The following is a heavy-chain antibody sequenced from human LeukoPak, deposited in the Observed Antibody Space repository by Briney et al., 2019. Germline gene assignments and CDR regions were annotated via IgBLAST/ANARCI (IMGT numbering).Heavy chain of an antibody. CDR3: ARGGIVGATSSGWFDP. V-gene: IGHV3-21*01. D-gene: IGHD1-26*01. CDR2: ISSSSSYI. J-gene: IGHJ5*02. Sequence: PGGSLRLSCAASGFAFSSYSMNWVRQAPGKGLEWVSPISSSSSYIYYADSVKGRFTISRDNAKNSLYLQMNSLRAEDTAVYYCARGGIVGATSSGWFDPWGQGTLVTVSS. CDR1: GFAFSSYS.